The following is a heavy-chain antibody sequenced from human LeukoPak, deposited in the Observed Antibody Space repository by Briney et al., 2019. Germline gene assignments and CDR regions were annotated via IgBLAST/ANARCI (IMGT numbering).Heavy chain of an antibody. J-gene: IGHJ2*01. D-gene: IGHD3-10*01. V-gene: IGHV4-4*09. CDR1: GGSISTYH. Sequence: SETLSLTCTVSGGSISTYHWSWFRQPPGKGLEWIGYIYSSETTNYNPSLKSRVTISLDTAKNQFSLKLSSVTAADTAVYYCARQGSFGYWYFDLWGRGTLVTVSS. CDR2: IYSSETT. CDR3: ARQGSFGYWYFDL.